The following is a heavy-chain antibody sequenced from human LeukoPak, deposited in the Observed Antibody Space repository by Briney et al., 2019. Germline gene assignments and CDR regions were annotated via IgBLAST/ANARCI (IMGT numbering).Heavy chain of an antibody. Sequence: SETLSLTCTVSGGSMSTYYWSWIRQPPGKGLEWIGNIYNSGSTNYNPSLKSRVTMSVDTAKNHFSLKLSSVTAADTAMYYCAVNSAKHAFGFWGQGTMVTVSS. CDR1: GGSMSTYY. CDR2: IYNSGST. CDR3: AVNSAKHAFGF. V-gene: IGHV4-59*08. J-gene: IGHJ3*01.